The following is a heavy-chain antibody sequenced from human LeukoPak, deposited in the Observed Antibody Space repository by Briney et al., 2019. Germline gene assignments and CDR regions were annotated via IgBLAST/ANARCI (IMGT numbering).Heavy chain of an antibody. Sequence: ASVKVSCKASGYTFTSYGITWVRQAPGQGLEWMGWISAYNGNTNYAQKLQGRVTMTTDTSTSTAYMELRSLRSDDTAVYYCARDKDNNWNYVGDWFDPWGQGTPVTVSS. D-gene: IGHD1-7*01. J-gene: IGHJ5*02. CDR3: ARDKDNNWNYVGDWFDP. CDR1: GYTFTSYG. V-gene: IGHV1-18*01. CDR2: ISAYNGNT.